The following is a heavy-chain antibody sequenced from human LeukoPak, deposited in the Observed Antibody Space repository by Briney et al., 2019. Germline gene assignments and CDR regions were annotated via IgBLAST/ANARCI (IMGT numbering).Heavy chain of an antibody. J-gene: IGHJ4*02. D-gene: IGHD6-13*01. CDR2: IFYSGST. CDR1: GGSISSGTYY. Sequence: PSETLSLTCTVSGGSISSGTYYWSWIRQPPGKGLEWIGFIFYSGSTNYSPSLKSRVTMSVDTSKNQFSLKLRSVTAADTAIYYCARTNIESAGYYFDFWGQGTLVTVSS. V-gene: IGHV4-61*01. CDR3: ARTNIESAGYYFDF.